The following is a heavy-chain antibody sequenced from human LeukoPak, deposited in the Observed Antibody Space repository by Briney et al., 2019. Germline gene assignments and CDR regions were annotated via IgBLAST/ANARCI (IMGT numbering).Heavy chain of an antibody. D-gene: IGHD3-16*02. CDR2: IWYDGSNK. CDR1: GFTFSSYG. J-gene: IGHJ4*02. Sequence: PGGSLRLSCAASGFTFSSYGMHWVRQAPGKGLEWVAVIWYDGSNKYYADSVKGRFTISKDNSKNTLYLQINSLRAEDTAVYYCAREGYYDYVWGSYRSYYFDYWGQGTLVTVSS. CDR3: AREGYYDYVWGSYRSYYFDY. V-gene: IGHV3-33*01.